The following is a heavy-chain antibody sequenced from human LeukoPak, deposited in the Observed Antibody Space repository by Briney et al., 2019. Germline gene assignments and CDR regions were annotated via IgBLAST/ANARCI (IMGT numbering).Heavy chain of an antibody. Sequence: SSSYIYYADSVKGRFTISRDNAKNSLYLQMNSLRAEDTAVYYCARDSGYCSGGSCHPGYWGQGALVTVSS. J-gene: IGHJ4*02. D-gene: IGHD2-15*01. V-gene: IGHV3-21*01. CDR2: SSSYI. CDR3: ARDSGYCSGGSCHPGY.